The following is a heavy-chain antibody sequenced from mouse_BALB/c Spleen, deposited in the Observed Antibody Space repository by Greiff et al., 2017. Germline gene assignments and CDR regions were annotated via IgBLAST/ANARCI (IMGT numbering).Heavy chain of an antibody. V-gene: IGHV5-6-4*01. CDR2: ISSGGSYT. CDR1: GFTFSSYT. D-gene: IGHD1-1*01. CDR3: TRTPSGYGSSYWYFDV. Sequence: EVMLVESGGGLVKPGGSLKLSCAASGFTFSSYTMSWVRQTPEKRLEWVATISSGGSYTYYPDSVKGRFTISRDNAKNTLYLQMSSLKSEDTAMYYWTRTPSGYGSSYWYFDVWGAGTTVTVSS. J-gene: IGHJ1*01.